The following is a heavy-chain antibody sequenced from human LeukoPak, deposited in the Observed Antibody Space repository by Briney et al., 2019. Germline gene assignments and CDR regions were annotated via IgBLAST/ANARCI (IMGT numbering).Heavy chain of an antibody. V-gene: IGHV4-59*01. J-gene: IGHJ4*02. CDR1: GGSISSYY. Sequence: SETLSLTCTVSGGSISSYYWSWTRQPPGKGLEWIGYIYYSGSTNYNPSLKSRVTISVDTSKNQFSLKLNSVTAADTAVYYCARGGDTFDYWGQGTLVTVSS. D-gene: IGHD2-21*01. CDR2: IYYSGST. CDR3: ARGGDTFDY.